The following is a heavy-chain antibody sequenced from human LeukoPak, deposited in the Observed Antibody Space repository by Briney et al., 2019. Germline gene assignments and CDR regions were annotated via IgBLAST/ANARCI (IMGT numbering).Heavy chain of an antibody. Sequence: SETLSLTCTVSGGSISTYYWGWIRQPPWKGLEWIGYVSNSGTTNCNPSLKSRVTISVDTSKNQFSLKLSSVTAADTAVYYCARVGSFCMDVWGKGTTVTVSS. CDR2: VSNSGTT. CDR1: GGSISTYY. CDR3: ARVGSFCMDV. J-gene: IGHJ6*03. V-gene: IGHV4-59*01.